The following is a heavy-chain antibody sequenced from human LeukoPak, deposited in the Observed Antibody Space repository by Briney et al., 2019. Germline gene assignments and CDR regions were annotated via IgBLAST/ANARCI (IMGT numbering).Heavy chain of an antibody. V-gene: IGHV3-23*01. CDR1: GFSIPGYS. D-gene: IGHD6-13*01. J-gene: IGHJ4*02. CDR2: LGGSGRSS. CDR3: ALGYNSNWFRLGYFDY. Sequence: GGSLRLSCAASGFSIPGYSMSWVRQAPGKGLEWVSTLGGSGRSSFFAGSVKGRFTISRDNSKNTVYLQMNTLRVEDTAVYFCALGYNSNWFRLGYFDYWGQGTQVTVSS.